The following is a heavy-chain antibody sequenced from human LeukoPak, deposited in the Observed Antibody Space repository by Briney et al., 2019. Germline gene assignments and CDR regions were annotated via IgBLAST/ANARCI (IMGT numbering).Heavy chain of an antibody. CDR2: ISSSTSYI. CDR3: ARAGGSTVSHSDY. D-gene: IGHD4-17*01. Sequence: GGSLRLSCAASGFTFSSYSMNWIRQAPGKGLEWDSSISSSTSYIYYADSVKGRFTISKDNAKNSLYLQMNSLRAEDTAVYYCARAGGSTVSHSDYWGQGTLVTVSS. CDR1: GFTFSSYS. V-gene: IGHV3-21*01. J-gene: IGHJ4*02.